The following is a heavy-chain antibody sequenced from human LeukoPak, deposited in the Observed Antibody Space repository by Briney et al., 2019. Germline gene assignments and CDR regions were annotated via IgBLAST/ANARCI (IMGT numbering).Heavy chain of an antibody. CDR3: ARDPSSYWYFDL. CDR1: GGSISSGSYY. J-gene: IGHJ2*01. Sequence: SETLSLTCTVSGGSISSGSYYWSWIRQPAGKGLEWIGRIYTSGSTNYNPSLKSRVTTSVDTSKNQFSLKLSSVTAADPAVYYCARDPSSYWYFDLWGRGTLVTVSS. CDR2: IYTSGST. V-gene: IGHV4-61*02.